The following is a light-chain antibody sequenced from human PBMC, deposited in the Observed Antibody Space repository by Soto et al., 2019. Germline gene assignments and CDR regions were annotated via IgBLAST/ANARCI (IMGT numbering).Light chain of an antibody. J-gene: IGLJ1*01. Sequence: QAVVRQPPSVSGAPGQRVTISCTGSSSNIGAGYDVHWYQQLPGTAPKLLIYGNSNRPSGVPDRFSGSKSGTSASLAITGLQAEDEADYYCQSYDSSLSGSGVFGTGTKLTV. CDR1: SSNIGAGYD. CDR2: GNS. V-gene: IGLV1-40*01. CDR3: QSYDSSLSGSGV.